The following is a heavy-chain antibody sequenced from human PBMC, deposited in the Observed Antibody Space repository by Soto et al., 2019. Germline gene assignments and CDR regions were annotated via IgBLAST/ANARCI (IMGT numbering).Heavy chain of an antibody. D-gene: IGHD3-22*01. CDR1: GFSFSNYW. CDR2: INQDGRKK. J-gene: IGHJ4*02. CDR3: ARDAYYDESNGYLDS. Sequence: LRLSCAASGFSFSNYWMSWVRQAPGKGLEWVANINQDGRKKFYVDSVKGRFTISRDNAKKSLHLQMNSLRADDTAVYYCARDAYYDESNGYLDSWGQGTLVTVSS. V-gene: IGHV3-7*03.